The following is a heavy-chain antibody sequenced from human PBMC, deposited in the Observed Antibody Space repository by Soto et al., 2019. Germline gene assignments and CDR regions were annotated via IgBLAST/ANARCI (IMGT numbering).Heavy chain of an antibody. V-gene: IGHV1-69*11. CDR1: GGTFSRSA. Sequence: QVQLVQSGAEVKKPGSSVKVSCKASGGTFSRSAISWVRQAPGQGLEYMGTIIPVLATPKYAQTFQGRVSITADESTGISDMELYSLPSDDTAVYYCARASTVNNAFEYWGQGTRVTVSS. CDR3: ARASTVNNAFEY. D-gene: IGHD4-17*01. CDR2: IIPVLATP. J-gene: IGHJ4*02.